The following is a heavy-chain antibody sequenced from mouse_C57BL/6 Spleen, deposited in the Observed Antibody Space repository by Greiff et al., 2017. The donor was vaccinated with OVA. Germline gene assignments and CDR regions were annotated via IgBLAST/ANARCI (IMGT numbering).Heavy chain of an antibody. J-gene: IGHJ4*01. V-gene: IGHV1-74*01. D-gene: IGHD1-2*01. CDR1: GYTFTSYW. CDR3: AIPTTARSMDY. Sequence: QVQLKQPGAELVKPGASVKVSCKASGYTFTSYWMHWVKQRPGQGLEWIGRIHPSDSDTNYNQKFKGKATLTVDKSSSTAYMQLSSLTSEDSAVYYCAIPTTARSMDYWGQGTSVTVSS. CDR2: IHPSDSDT.